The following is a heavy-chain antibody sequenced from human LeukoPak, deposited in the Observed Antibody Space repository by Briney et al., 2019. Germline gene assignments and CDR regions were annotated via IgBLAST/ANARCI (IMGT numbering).Heavy chain of an antibody. CDR3: ATSNDAKIAPFDH. D-gene: IGHD2-21*01. V-gene: IGHV4-4*09. Sequence: PSETLSLTCTVSGVSVSAYQWSWVRQSPGKGLEWIGCINTKGETSYNPSLKSRVTTSVDTSKSQFSLRLTSVTATDTAVYYCATSNDAKIAPFDHWGQGASVTVSS. J-gene: IGHJ4*02. CDR2: INTKGET. CDR1: GVSVSAYQ.